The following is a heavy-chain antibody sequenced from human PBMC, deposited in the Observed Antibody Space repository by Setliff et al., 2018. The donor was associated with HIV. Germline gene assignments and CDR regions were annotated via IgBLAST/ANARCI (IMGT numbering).Heavy chain of an antibody. Sequence: SETLSLTCSVSGGSISTYYWTWIRQPPGKRLEWIGGASYSGSTDYNPSLKSRVTISADTSKRQVSLRLSAVTAADSAVYYCARPMYAGSSIYAFDDWGQGTAVTVSS. CDR2: ASYSGST. V-gene: IGHV4-59*01. CDR1: GGSISTYY. J-gene: IGHJ3*01. D-gene: IGHD2-8*01. CDR3: ARPMYAGSSIYAFDD.